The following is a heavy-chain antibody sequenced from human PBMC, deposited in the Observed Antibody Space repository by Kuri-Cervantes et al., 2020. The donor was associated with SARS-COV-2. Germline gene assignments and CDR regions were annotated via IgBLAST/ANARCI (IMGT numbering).Heavy chain of an antibody. CDR3: ARHMVAHGRGGMDV. D-gene: IGHD2-15*01. CDR2: IYYSGST. CDR1: GGSISSYY. J-gene: IGHJ6*02. Sequence: GSLRLSCTVSGGSISSYYWSWIRQPPGKGLEWIGYIYYSGSTNYNPSLKSRVTISVDTSKNQFSLKLSSVTAADTAVYYCARHMVAHGRGGMDVWGQGTTVTVSS. V-gene: IGHV4-59*08.